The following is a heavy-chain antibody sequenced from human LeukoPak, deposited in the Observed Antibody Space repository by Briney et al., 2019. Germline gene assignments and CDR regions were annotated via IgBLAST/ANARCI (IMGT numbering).Heavy chain of an antibody. CDR2: ISSSGSTI. D-gene: IGHD5-24*01. J-gene: IGHJ4*02. Sequence: GGSLRLSCAASGFTFSDYYMSWIRQAPGKGLEWVSYISSSGSTIYYADSVKGRFTISRDNSKNTLYLQMNSLRAEDTAVYYCAKDLEMGLNYYFDYWGQGTLVTVSS. CDR3: AKDLEMGLNYYFDY. CDR1: GFTFSDYY. V-gene: IGHV3-11*01.